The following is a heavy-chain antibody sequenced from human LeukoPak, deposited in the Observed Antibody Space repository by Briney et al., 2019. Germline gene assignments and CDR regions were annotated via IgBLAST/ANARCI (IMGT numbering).Heavy chain of an antibody. CDR2: ISWNSGSI. CDR1: GFTFDDYA. V-gene: IGHV3-9*01. D-gene: IGHD6-13*01. J-gene: IGHJ4*02. CDR3: AKAAGAAAGRRFDY. Sequence: GGSLRPSCAASGFTFDDYAMHWVRQAPGKGLEWVSGISWNSGSIGYADSVKGRFTISRDNAKNSLYLQMNSLRAEDTALYYCAKAAGAAAGRRFDYWGQGTLVTVSS.